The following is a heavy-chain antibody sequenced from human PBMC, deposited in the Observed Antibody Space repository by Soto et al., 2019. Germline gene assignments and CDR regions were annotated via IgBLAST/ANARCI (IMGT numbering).Heavy chain of an antibody. V-gene: IGHV1-8*01. Sequence: GASVKVSCKASGFTFITYDFSCVRQAAGQGLEWMGWMNPNNGNAGFAQKFRGRINMTRNTSISTAYLGLSSLRSDDSAVYFCARRKERSGPYYLDLWGQGTQVTVSS. J-gene: IGHJ4*02. CDR1: GFTFITYD. CDR3: ARRKERSGPYYLDL. D-gene: IGHD6-25*01. CDR2: MNPNNGNA.